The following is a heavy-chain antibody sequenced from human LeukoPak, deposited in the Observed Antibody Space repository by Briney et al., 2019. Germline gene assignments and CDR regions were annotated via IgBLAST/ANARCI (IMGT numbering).Heavy chain of an antibody. Sequence: PGGSLRLSCAASGFTFSSYGMHWVRQAPGKGLEWVAVISYDGSSKYYADSVKGRFTISRDNSKNTLYLQMNSLRAEDTAVYYCAKGAYGDPYFDYWGQGTLVTVSS. CDR3: AKGAYGDPYFDY. D-gene: IGHD4-17*01. CDR2: ISYDGSSK. CDR1: GFTFSSYG. J-gene: IGHJ4*02. V-gene: IGHV3-30*18.